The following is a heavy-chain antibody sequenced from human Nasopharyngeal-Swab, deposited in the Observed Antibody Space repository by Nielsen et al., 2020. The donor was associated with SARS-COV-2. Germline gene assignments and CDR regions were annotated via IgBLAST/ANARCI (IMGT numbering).Heavy chain of an antibody. J-gene: IGHJ6*02. CDR2: INTSTGNP. D-gene: IGHD2-15*01. V-gene: IGHV7-4-1*02. CDR3: ARVNVVYYYYGMDV. Sequence: WVRQAPGQGLEWMGWINTSTGNPTYAQGFTGRFVFSLDTSVSTAYLQISSLKAEGTAVYYCARVNVVYYYYGMDVWGQGTTVTVSS.